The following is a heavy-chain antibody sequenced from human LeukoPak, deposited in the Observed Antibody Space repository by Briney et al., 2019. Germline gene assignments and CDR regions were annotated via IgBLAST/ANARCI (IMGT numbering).Heavy chain of an antibody. J-gene: IGHJ4*02. CDR1: GGTFSNYA. D-gene: IGHD5-24*01. Sequence: ASVKVSCKASGGTFSNYAFSWVRQAPGQGLEWMGGIIPIFGTANYAQKFQGRVTITADKSTSTAYMELSSLRSEDTAAYYCARVVVRDANNYKDYWGQGTLVTVSS. CDR3: ARVVVRDANNYKDY. CDR2: IIPIFGTA. V-gene: IGHV1-69*06.